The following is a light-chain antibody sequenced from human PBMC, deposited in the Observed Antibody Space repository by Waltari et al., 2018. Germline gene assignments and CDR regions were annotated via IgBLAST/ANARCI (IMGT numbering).Light chain of an antibody. J-gene: IGKJ1*01. CDR3: MQALQTVA. V-gene: IGKV2-28*01. Sequence: DIVMTQSPLSLPVTPGEPASISCRSSQSLLHSNGYNYLDWYLQKPGQSPQLLIYLGSNRASGVPERISGSGSGTDFTLKISRVEAEDVGVYYCMQALQTVAFGQGTKVEIK. CDR1: QSLLHSNGYNY. CDR2: LGS.